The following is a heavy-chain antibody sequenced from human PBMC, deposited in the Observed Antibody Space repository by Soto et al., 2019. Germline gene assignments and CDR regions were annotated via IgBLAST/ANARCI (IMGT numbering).Heavy chain of an antibody. D-gene: IGHD3-22*01. V-gene: IGHV4-39*01. Sequence: QLQLQESGPGLMKPSETLSLTCTVSGGSISSSLYYWGWIRQPPGKGLEWVGSIYSIVSTHYNPSLKSRVAISVYTSKNQFSLKLSSATAADTAVYYCARLPYYDSPPVTFDIWGQGNMVNVSS. J-gene: IGHJ3*02. CDR3: ARLPYYDSPPVTFDI. CDR1: GGSISSSLYY. CDR2: IYSIVST.